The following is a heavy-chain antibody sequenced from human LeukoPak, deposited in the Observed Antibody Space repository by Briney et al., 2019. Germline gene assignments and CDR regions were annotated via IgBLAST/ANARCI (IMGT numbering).Heavy chain of an antibody. CDR3: ARDPGYVYAFDI. CDR1: GFTFSSYG. V-gene: IGHV3-33*01. D-gene: IGHD5-12*01. CDR2: IWYDGSNK. J-gene: IGHJ3*02. Sequence: GGSLRLSCAASGFTFSSYGMHWVRQAPGKGLEWVAVIWYDGSNKYYADSVKGRFTIPRDNSKNTLYLQMNSLRAEDTAVYYCARDPGYVYAFDIWGQGTMVTVSS.